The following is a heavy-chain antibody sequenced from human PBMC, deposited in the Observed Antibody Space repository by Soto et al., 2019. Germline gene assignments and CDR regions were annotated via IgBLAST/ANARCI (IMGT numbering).Heavy chain of an antibody. CDR1: GYTFTSYG. Sequence: ASVKVACKASGYTFTSYGIGWVRQAPGQGLEWMGWISAYNGNTNYAQKLQGRVTMTTDTSTSTAYMELRSLRSDDTAVYYCARDGYCTNGVCYRMIPFYYWGQGTLVTVSS. J-gene: IGHJ4*02. V-gene: IGHV1-18*01. D-gene: IGHD2-8*01. CDR3: ARDGYCTNGVCYRMIPFYY. CDR2: ISAYNGNT.